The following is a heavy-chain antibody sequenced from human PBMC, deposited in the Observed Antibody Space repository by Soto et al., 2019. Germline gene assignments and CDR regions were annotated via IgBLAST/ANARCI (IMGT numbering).Heavy chain of an antibody. CDR1: GGSVSSGSYY. CDR3: ARDIVYSYGYYYGIDH. J-gene: IGHJ6*02. D-gene: IGHD5-18*01. Sequence: SETLSLTCTVSGGSVSSGSYYWSWIRQPPGKGLEWIGYIYYSGSTNYNPSLKSRVTISVDTSKNQFSLKLSSVTAADTAVYYCARDIVYSYGYYYGIDHCGQGTTVTVSS. CDR2: IYYSGST. V-gene: IGHV4-61*01.